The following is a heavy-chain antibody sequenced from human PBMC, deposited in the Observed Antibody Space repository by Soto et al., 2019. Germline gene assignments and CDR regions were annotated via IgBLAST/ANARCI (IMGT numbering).Heavy chain of an antibody. D-gene: IGHD3-10*01. CDR1: GGTFSSYA. J-gene: IGHJ6*02. CDR3: ARGAGSYYALGYYYYGMDV. CDR2: IIPIFGTA. Sequence: SVKGSCKSSGGTFSSYAISWVRQAPGQGLEWMGGIIPIFGTANYAQKFQGRVTITADESTSTAYMELSSLRSEDTAVYYCARGAGSYYALGYYYYGMDVWGQGTTVTVSS. V-gene: IGHV1-69*13.